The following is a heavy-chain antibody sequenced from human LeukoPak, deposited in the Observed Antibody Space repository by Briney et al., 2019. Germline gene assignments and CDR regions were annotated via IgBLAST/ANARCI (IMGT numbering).Heavy chain of an antibody. CDR2: IYYSGST. J-gene: IGHJ4*02. Sequence: SETLSLTCTVSGGSISSSSYYWGWIRQPPGKGLEWIGSIYYSGSTYYNPSLKSRVTISVHTSKNQFSLKLSSVTAADTAVYYCARQLGVVVATYWGQGTLVTVSS. V-gene: IGHV4-39*01. D-gene: IGHD2-15*01. CDR3: ARQLGVVVATY. CDR1: GGSISSSSYY.